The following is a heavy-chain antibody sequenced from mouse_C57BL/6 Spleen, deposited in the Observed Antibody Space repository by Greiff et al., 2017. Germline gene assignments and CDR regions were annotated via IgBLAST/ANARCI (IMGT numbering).Heavy chain of an antibody. J-gene: IGHJ2*01. V-gene: IGHV1-80*01. CDR1: GYAFSSYW. CDR3: ARSGGEDYFDY. D-gene: IGHD3-1*01. CDR2: IYPGDGDT. Sequence: VQLQQSGAELVKPGASVKISCKASGYAFSSYWMNWVKQRPGKGLEGIGQIYPGDGDTNYNGKFKGKATLTADKSSSTAYMQLSSLTSEDSAVYFCARSGGEDYFDYWGQGTTLTVSS.